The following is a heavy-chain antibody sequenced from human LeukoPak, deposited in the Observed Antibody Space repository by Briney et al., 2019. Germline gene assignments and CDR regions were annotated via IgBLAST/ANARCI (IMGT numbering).Heavy chain of an antibody. CDR2: IIPILGIA. Sequence: GASVKVSCKASGGTFSSYTISWVRQAPGQGLEWMGRIIPILGIANYAQKFQGRVTITADKSTSTAYMELSSLRSEDTAVYYCANRGWPPGPYYYYGMDVWGQGATVTVSS. J-gene: IGHJ6*02. CDR3: ANRGWPPGPYYYYGMDV. CDR1: GGTFSSYT. V-gene: IGHV1-69*02. D-gene: IGHD2-15*01.